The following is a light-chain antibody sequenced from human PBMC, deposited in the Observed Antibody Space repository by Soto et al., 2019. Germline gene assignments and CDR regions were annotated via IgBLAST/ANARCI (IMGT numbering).Light chain of an antibody. V-gene: IGLV2-11*01. CDR1: SSDV. CDR3: SSYAGRQLRV. Sequence: QSALTQSRSVSGSPGQSVTISCTGTSSDVCCYQHHPGNPPKLMIYDVYKRPSGVPGRFSGSKSGNTASLTISGLQAEDEADYYCSSYAGRQLRVFGGGTKLTVL. J-gene: IGLJ3*02. CDR2: DVY.